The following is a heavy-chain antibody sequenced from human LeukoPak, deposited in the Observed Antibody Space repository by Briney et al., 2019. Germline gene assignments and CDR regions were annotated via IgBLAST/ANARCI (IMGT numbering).Heavy chain of an antibody. CDR1: GGSISSSSYY. D-gene: IGHD5-18*01. CDR2: IYYSGGT. V-gene: IGHV4-39*01. CDR3: ARHPTVMVAFDM. J-gene: IGHJ3*02. Sequence: SETLSLTCTVSGGSISSSSYYWGWIRQPPGKGLEWIGSIYYSGGTYYNPSLKSRVTISVDTSKNQFSLKLSSVTAADSAVYYCARHPTVMVAFDMWGQGTMVTVSS.